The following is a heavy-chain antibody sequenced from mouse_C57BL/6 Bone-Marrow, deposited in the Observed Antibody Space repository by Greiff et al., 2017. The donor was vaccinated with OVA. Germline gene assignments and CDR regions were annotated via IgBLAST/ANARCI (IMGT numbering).Heavy chain of an antibody. CDR3: TTCGTFDY. D-gene: IGHD1-1*02. V-gene: IGHV14-4*01. J-gene: IGHJ2*01. CDR1: GFNIKDDY. Sequence: VQLQQSGAELVRPGASVKLSCTASGFNIKDDYMHWVKQRPEQGLEWIGWIDPENGDTEYASKFQGKATITADTSSNPAYLQLSSLKSEDTAVYYCTTCGTFDYWGQGTTLTVSS. CDR2: IDPENGDT.